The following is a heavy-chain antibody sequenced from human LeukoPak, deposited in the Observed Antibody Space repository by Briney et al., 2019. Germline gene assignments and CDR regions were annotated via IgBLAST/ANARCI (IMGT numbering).Heavy chain of an antibody. Sequence: GGSLRLSCAASRFAFSSNWMHWVRQTPGKGLVWVSRINSGGGGTSYADSVEGRFTISRDNAKNTLHLQMNSLKGEDTAVYYCATSLGPLAEYWGRGTLVTVSS. CDR1: RFAFSSNW. CDR3: ATSLGPLAEY. CDR2: INSGGGGT. D-gene: IGHD7-27*01. V-gene: IGHV3-74*01. J-gene: IGHJ4*02.